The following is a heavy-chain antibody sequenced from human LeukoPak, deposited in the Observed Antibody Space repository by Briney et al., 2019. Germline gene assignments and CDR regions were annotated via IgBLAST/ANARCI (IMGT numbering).Heavy chain of an antibody. CDR3: ASRFTARQLVPADYYHMDV. J-gene: IGHJ6*03. Sequence: SVKVSCKASGVSFIHYTINWVRQAPGQGLEWMGAIIPISGTTNYAQRLQGRVTLTMDDSATTAFMEMSSLRSEDTAVYYCASRFTARQLVPADYYHMDVWGKGTTVFVSS. CDR1: GVSFIHYT. D-gene: IGHD6-13*01. V-gene: IGHV1-69*05. CDR2: IIPISGTT.